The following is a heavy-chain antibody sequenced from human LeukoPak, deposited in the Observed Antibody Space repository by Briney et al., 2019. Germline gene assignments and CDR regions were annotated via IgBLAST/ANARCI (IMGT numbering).Heavy chain of an antibody. CDR3: ARIGYRSSSLDY. J-gene: IGHJ4*02. CDR2: ISSSGSTI. CDR1: GFTFSDYY. D-gene: IGHD6-13*01. V-gene: IGHV3-11*04. Sequence: GGSLRLSCAASGFTFSDYYMSWIRQAPGKGLEWVSYISSSGSTIYYADSVKGRLTISRDNVKNSVYLQVNSLRAEDTAVYYCARIGYRSSSLDYWGQGTSVTVSS.